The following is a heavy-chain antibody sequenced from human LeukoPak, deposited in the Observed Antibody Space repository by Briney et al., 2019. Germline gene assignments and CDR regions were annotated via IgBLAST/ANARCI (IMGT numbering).Heavy chain of an antibody. D-gene: IGHD3-22*01. CDR3: ARDVPYYYESSGYYSLGFNV. CDR2: ILYDGSNK. CDR1: GFTFSTYG. Sequence: GGAPRLSWAEPGFTFSTYGMQSVRAAPGGGPGWVSFILYDGSNKQYPHSLKRRFILSRDTSKNTLYLQMNSLRAEDTAVYYCARDVPYYYESSGYYSLGFNVGGEGSMVTVSS. V-gene: IGHV3-30*02. J-gene: IGHJ3*01.